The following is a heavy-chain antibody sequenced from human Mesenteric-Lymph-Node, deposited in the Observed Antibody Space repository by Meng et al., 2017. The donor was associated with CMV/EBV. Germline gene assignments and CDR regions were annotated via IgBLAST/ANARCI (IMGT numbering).Heavy chain of an antibody. CDR3: ARVSRWLQLQGPFDY. V-gene: IGHV3-21*01. J-gene: IGHJ4*02. D-gene: IGHD5-24*01. CDR2: ISSSSSYI. CDR1: GFTFSSYS. Sequence: GESLKISCAASGFTFSSYSMNWVRQAPGKGLEWVSSISSSSSYIYYADSVKGRFTISRDNAKNSLYLQMNSLRAEDTAVYYCARVSRWLQLQGPFDYWGQGTLVTVSS.